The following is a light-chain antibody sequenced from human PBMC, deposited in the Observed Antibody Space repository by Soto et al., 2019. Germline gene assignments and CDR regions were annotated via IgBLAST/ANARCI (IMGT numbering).Light chain of an antibody. CDR3: QQRSKWPVT. V-gene: IGKV3-15*01. CDR2: GAS. Sequence: IVMTQSPATLSVSPGERATLSCRASQSVSSNLAWYQQKPGQAPRLLIYGASMRATGIPARFSGSGSGTEFILTISSLQSEDFAVYYCQQRSKWPVTFGGGTKVEIK. CDR1: QSVSSN. J-gene: IGKJ4*01.